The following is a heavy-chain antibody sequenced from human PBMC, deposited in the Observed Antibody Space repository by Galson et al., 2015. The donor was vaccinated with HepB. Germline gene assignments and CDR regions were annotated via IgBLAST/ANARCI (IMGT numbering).Heavy chain of an antibody. CDR3: ARDHRATVTTLWYMYYFDY. Sequence: SCKASGYTFTSYYMHWVRQAPGQGLEWMGIINPSGGSTTYAQKFQGRVTMTRDTSTSTVYMELSSLRSEDTAVYYCARDHRATVTTLWYMYYFDYWGQGTLVTVSS. CDR1: GYTFTSYY. J-gene: IGHJ4*02. D-gene: IGHD4-17*01. V-gene: IGHV1-46*01. CDR2: INPSGGST.